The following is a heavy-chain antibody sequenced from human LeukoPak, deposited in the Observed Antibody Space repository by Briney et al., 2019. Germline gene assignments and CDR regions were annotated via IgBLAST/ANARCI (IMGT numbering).Heavy chain of an antibody. D-gene: IGHD3-10*01. CDR1: GFTFSSYW. CDR2: IKQDGSEK. J-gene: IGHJ6*02. Sequence: GGSLRLSCAASGFTFSSYWMSWVRQAPGKGLEWVANIKQDGSEKYYVDSVKGRFTISRDNAKNSLYLQMNSLRAEDTAVYNCARDSYGSGSCMDVWGQGTTVTVSS. V-gene: IGHV3-7*01. CDR3: ARDSYGSGSCMDV.